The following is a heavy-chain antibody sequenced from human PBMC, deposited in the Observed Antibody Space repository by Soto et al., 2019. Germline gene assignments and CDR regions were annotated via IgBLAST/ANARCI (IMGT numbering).Heavy chain of an antibody. CDR1: GFTFSSYA. J-gene: IGHJ4*02. D-gene: IGHD2-15*01. CDR2: ISANGGST. V-gene: IGHV3-23*01. CDR3: APIVVVAAAGIDY. Sequence: GGSLRLSCAASGFTFSSYAMNWVRQAPGKGLEWVSAISANGGSTYYADSVKGRFTISRDNSKNTLYVQMNSLRAEDSAVYYCAPIVVVAAAGIDYWGQGSLVTVSS.